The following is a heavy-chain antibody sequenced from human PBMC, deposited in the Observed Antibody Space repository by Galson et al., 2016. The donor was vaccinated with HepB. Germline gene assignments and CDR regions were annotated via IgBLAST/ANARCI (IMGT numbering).Heavy chain of an antibody. CDR3: ARVAKGTIYGSHYYYGMDV. CDR1: GGTFSSYG. D-gene: IGHD1-26*01. V-gene: IGHV1-69*13. CDR2: IIPFFGTA. J-gene: IGHJ6*02. Sequence: SVKVSCKASGGTFSSYGTSWVRQAPGQGLEWMGGIIPFFGTANYAQKFQGRATITADESTSTKYMELRSLRPEDTDVYYCARVAKGTIYGSHYYYGMDVWGQGTTVTVSS.